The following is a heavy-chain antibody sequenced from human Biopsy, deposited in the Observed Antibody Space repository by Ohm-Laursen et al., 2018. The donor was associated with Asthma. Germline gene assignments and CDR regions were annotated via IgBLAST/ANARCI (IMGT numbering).Heavy chain of an antibody. CDR3: ARGSSSRLSQWELLVSGGKRAHSYYGMDV. D-gene: IGHD1-26*01. Sequence: SDTLSLTCAVYGGSFSSNYWSWIRQTPGKGLEWLGETHHRGYTNYNPSLSSRPTLSVDTSKNQFSLRLPSVTAADTAVYYCARGSSSRLSQWELLVSGGKRAHSYYGMDVWGQGTTATVSS. CDR2: THHRGYT. CDR1: GGSFSSNY. V-gene: IGHV4-34*01. J-gene: IGHJ6*02.